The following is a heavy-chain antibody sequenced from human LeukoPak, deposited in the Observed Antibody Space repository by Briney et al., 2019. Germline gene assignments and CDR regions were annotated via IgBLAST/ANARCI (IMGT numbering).Heavy chain of an antibody. V-gene: IGHV1-18*01. CDR2: ISAYNGNT. Sequence: HGASVKVSCKASGYTFTSYGISWVRQAPGQGLEWMGWISAYNGNTNYAQKLQGRVTMTTDTSTSTAYMEPRSLRSDDTAVYYCARVRVRYYDSSGQFVPSDAFDIWGQGTMVTVSS. CDR1: GYTFTSYG. CDR3: ARVRVRYYDSSGQFVPSDAFDI. J-gene: IGHJ3*02. D-gene: IGHD3-22*01.